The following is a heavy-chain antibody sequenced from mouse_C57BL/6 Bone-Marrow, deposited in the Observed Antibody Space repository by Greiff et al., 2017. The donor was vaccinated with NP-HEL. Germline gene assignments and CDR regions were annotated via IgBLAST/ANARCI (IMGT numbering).Heavy chain of an antibody. V-gene: IGHV5-9-1*02. J-gene: IGHJ2*01. CDR2: ISSGGDYI. D-gene: IGHD2-2*01. CDR3: TRWGLQPFDY. Sequence: EVKLVESGEGLVKPGGSLKLSCAASGFTFSSYAMSWVRQTPEKRLEWVAYISSGGDYIYCADTVKGRFTISRDNARNTLYLQMSSLKSEDTAMYYCTRWGLQPFDYWGQGTTLTVSS. CDR1: GFTFSSYA.